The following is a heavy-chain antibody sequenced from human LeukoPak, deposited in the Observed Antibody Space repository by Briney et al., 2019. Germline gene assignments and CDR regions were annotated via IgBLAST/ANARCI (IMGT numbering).Heavy chain of an antibody. V-gene: IGHV3-69-1*01. J-gene: IGHJ3*02. CDR3: VRDRFFAFDI. Sequence: GGSLILSCAASGFTVSRNYMSWVRQAPGKGLGWVSYITSSGNIYYADSVKGRFTISRDNAKNSLYLQMNSLRAEDTAVYYCVRDRFFAFDIWGQGTMLTVSS. CDR1: GFTVSRNY. CDR2: ITSSGNI.